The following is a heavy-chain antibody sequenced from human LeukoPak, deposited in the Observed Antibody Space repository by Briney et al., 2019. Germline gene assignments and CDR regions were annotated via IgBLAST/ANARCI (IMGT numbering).Heavy chain of an antibody. CDR3: ASIAAAGNE. CDR2: IYHSGST. V-gene: IGHV4-39*01. J-gene: IGHJ4*02. CDR1: GGSIRSSTYY. D-gene: IGHD6-13*01. Sequence: SETLSLTCRVSGGSIRSSTYYWGWIRQPPGKGLEWIGEIYHSGSTNYNPSLKSRVTISVDTSKNQFSLKLSSVTAADTAVYYCASIAAAGNEWGPGTLVTVSS.